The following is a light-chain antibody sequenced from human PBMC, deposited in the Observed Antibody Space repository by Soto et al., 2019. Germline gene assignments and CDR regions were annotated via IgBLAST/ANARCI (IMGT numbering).Light chain of an antibody. CDR2: SAS. CDR3: QQSYIRPRP. J-gene: IGKJ1*01. Sequence: MTLTKYSLSASEGDRITITWRASQSRSLFLNWYQQKPGKAPNLLIYSASTLQSGVPSRFSGSGSGPDFTLTIARLQPEDSATYYCQQSYIRPRPFGPGTKV. V-gene: IGKV1-39*01. CDR1: QSRSLF.